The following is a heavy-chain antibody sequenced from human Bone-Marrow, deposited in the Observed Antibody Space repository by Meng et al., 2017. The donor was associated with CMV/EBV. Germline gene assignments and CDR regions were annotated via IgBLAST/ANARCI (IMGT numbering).Heavy chain of an antibody. CDR3: ARADDLAEFCGSMTCYHGFDL. D-gene: IGHD2-2*01. V-gene: IGHV1-2*02. J-gene: IGHJ4*02. Sequence: ASVKVSCKASEYTFIGYYIHWVRQAPGQGLEWMGWINPNSGGTNYAQKLQGRVTMTRDTSTSTAYMELSSLRSDDTAVYYCARADDLAEFCGSMTCYHGFDLWAQGTLVTVSS. CDR2: INPNSGGT. CDR1: EYTFIGYY.